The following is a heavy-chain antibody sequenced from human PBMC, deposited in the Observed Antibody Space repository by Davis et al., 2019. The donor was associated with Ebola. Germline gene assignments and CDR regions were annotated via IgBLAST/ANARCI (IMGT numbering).Heavy chain of an antibody. CDR2: LNPNSGNT. CDR3: ARRDLHHTPDY. Sequence: ASLMVSCNASCYTFTSYDINWVLQATGQCLEWMGWLNPNSGNTGYAQKFQGRVTMTRNTSISTAYMELSSLRSEDTAVYYCARRDLHHTPDYWGQGTLVTVSS. CDR1: CYTFTSYD. D-gene: IGHD1-14*01. J-gene: IGHJ4*02. V-gene: IGHV1-8*01.